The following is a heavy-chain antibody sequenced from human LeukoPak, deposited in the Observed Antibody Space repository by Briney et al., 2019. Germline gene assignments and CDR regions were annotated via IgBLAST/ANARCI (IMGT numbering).Heavy chain of an antibody. V-gene: IGHV3-48*04. CDR2: ISSSSSTI. J-gene: IGHJ4*02. CDR1: GFTFSSYS. D-gene: IGHD3-10*01. CDR3: HHSGYYGSGSYYNVRDALDDY. Sequence: GGSLRLSCAASGFTFSSYSMNWVRQAPGKGLEWVSYISSSSSTIYYADSVKGRFTISRDNAKNSLYLQMNSLRAEDTAVYYCHHSGYYGSGSYYNVRDALDDYWGQGTLVTVSS.